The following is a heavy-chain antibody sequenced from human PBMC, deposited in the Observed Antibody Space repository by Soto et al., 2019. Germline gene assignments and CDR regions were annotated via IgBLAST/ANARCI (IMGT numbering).Heavy chain of an antibody. D-gene: IGHD3-10*01. J-gene: IGHJ4*02. CDR3: ARDGSGSYYADLDF. CDR1: GFTFSTYS. CDR2: IISSGTYK. V-gene: IGHV3-21*06. Sequence: GGSLSLSCAASGFTFSTYSLNWVRQPPGKGLEWVSSIISSGTYKYYDDSWKGRFTISRDNAKNSVYLQMNSLRAEDTAVYYCARDGSGSYYADLDFWGQGTLVTVSS.